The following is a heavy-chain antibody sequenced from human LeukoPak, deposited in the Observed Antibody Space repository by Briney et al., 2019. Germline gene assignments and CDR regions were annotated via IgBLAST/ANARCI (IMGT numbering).Heavy chain of an antibody. V-gene: IGHV1-69*04. CDR2: IIPILGIT. D-gene: IGHD5-12*01. CDR3: ARAHYSGYAPMGFDP. CDR1: GGTFSYYA. J-gene: IGHJ5*02. Sequence: ASVKVSCKASGGTFSYYAISWVRQAPGQGLEWMGRIIPILGITNYAQKFQGRVTITADKSTSTAYMELSSLRSEDTAVYYCARAHYSGYAPMGFDPWGQGTLVTVSS.